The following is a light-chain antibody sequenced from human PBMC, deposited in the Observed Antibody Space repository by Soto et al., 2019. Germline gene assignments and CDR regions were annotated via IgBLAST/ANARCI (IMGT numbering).Light chain of an antibody. CDR2: GAS. V-gene: IGKV3-20*01. CDR1: QSVSSNY. CDR3: QQYGSSPRYT. J-gene: IGKJ2*01. Sequence: EIVLTQSPGTLSLSPGERATLSRRASQSVSSNYLAWYQQKPGQAPRLLIDGASSRATGVPDRFSGSGSGTDFTLTINRLEPEDFAVYYCQQYGSSPRYTFGQGTKLEVK.